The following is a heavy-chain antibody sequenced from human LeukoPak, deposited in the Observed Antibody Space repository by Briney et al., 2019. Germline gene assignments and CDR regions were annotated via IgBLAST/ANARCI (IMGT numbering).Heavy chain of an antibody. D-gene: IGHD4-17*01. Sequence: PGGSLRLSCAASGFTFSDYYMSWIRQAPGKGLEWVSYISSSSSYTNYADSVKGRFTISRDNAKNTLYLQMNSLRAEDTAVYYCARVKGNNGDYVDFDYWGQGTLVTVSS. CDR2: ISSSSSYT. V-gene: IGHV3-11*06. CDR1: GFTFSDYY. J-gene: IGHJ4*02. CDR3: ARVKGNNGDYVDFDY.